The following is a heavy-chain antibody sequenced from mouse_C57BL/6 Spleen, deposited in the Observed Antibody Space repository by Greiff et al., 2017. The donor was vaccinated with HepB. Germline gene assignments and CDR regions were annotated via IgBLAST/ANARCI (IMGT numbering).Heavy chain of an antibody. V-gene: IGHV2-2*01. J-gene: IGHJ3*01. CDR2: IWSGGST. D-gene: IGHD1-1*01. Sequence: VMLVESGPGLVQPSQSLSITCTVSGFSLTSYGVHWVRQSPGKGLEWLGVIWSGGSTDYNAAFISRLSISKDNSKSQVFFKMNSLQADDTAIYYCARGGYYDGFAYWGQGTLVTVSA. CDR1: GFSLTSYG. CDR3: ARGGYYDGFAY.